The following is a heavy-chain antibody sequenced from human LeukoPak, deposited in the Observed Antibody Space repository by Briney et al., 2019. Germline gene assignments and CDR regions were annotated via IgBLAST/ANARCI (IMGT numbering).Heavy chain of an antibody. J-gene: IGHJ5*02. CDR3: ARGRYCSSTSCYTPKGDWFDP. CDR1: GFTFSDYY. D-gene: IGHD2-2*02. Sequence: GGSLRLSCAASGFTFSDYYMSWIRQAPGKGLEWVSYISSSGSTIYYADSVKGRFTTSRDNAKNSLYLQMNSLRAEDTAVYYCARGRYCSSTSCYTPKGDWFDPWGQGTLVTVSP. CDR2: ISSSGSTI. V-gene: IGHV3-11*04.